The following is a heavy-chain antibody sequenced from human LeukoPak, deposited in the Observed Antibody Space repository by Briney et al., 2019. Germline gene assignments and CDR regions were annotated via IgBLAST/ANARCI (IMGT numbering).Heavy chain of an antibody. CDR1: GGSISSGDYY. J-gene: IGHJ4*02. CDR3: ARVVRQQLVPDY. V-gene: IGHV4-30-4*01. CDR2: IYYSGST. D-gene: IGHD6-13*01. Sequence: SETLSLTCTVPGGSISSGDYYWSWIRQPPGTGLEWIGYIYYSGSTYYNPSLKSRVTISVDTSKNQFSLKLSSVTAADTAVYYCARVVRQQLVPDYWGQGTLVTVSS.